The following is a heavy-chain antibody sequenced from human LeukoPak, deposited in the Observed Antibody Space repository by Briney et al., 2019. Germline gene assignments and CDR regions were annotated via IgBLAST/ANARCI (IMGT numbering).Heavy chain of an antibody. CDR3: AREVRSTPSDWFDS. CDR2: IYHSGST. D-gene: IGHD2-2*01. J-gene: IGHJ5*01. Sequence: SETLSLTCTVSPGSVSSGSYYWSWIRQPPGKGLEWIGCIYHSGSTKYNPSLKSRVIISIDASTDQFSLKLNSVTAADTAVYYCAREVRSTPSDWFDSWGQGTLVTVSS. V-gene: IGHV4-61*01. CDR1: PGSVSSGSYY.